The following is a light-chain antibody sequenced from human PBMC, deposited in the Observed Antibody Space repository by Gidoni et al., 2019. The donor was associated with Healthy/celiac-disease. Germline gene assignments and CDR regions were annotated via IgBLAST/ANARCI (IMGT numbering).Light chain of an antibody. V-gene: IGLV3-25*03. CDR2: KDS. Sequence: SYELTQPPSVPVSPGQTARSTCTAEALPKQYAYWYQQKPGQAPVLVIYKDSERPSGIPERFSGSSSGTTVTLTISGVQAEDEADYYCQSADSSGTYVVFGGGTKLTVL. J-gene: IGLJ2*01. CDR1: ALPKQY. CDR3: QSADSSGTYVV.